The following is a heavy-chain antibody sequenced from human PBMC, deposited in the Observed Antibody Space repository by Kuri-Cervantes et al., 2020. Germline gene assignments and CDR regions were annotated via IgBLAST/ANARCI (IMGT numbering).Heavy chain of an antibody. V-gene: IGHV4-59*12. D-gene: IGHD6-6*01. CDR2: FYYSGST. CDR1: GDSINNYY. J-gene: IGHJ6*03. Sequence: SETLSLTCTVSGDSINNYYWSWIRQPPGKGLEWIGYFYYSGSTSYNPSLTSRVSISIDTSKNQFSLKLSSVTAADTAVYYCASLAARPKHYYYYYMDVWGKGTTVTVSS. CDR3: ASLAARPKHYYYYYMDV.